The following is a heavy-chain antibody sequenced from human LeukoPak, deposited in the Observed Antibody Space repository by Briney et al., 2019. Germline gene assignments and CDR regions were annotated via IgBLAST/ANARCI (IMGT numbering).Heavy chain of an antibody. CDR2: ISSSGSTI. Sequence: PGGSLRLSCAASGFTFSSHSMNWVRQAPGKGPEWVSYISSSGSTIYYADSVKGRFSISRDNAKNSLHLQMNSLRAEDTAVCYCARGTVAGKAPYWGQGTLVTVSS. J-gene: IGHJ4*02. V-gene: IGHV3-48*01. CDR3: ARGTVAGKAPY. CDR1: GFTFSSHS. D-gene: IGHD6-19*01.